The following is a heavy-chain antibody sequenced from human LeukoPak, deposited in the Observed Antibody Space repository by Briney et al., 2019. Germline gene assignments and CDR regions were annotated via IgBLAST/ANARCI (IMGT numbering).Heavy chain of an antibody. V-gene: IGHV3-23*01. CDR1: GFTFSSYA. J-gene: IGHJ4*02. CDR3: AKSGYNRFDY. CDR2: ISGSGSGGST. D-gene: IGHD5-24*01. Sequence: GGSLRLSCAASGFTFSSYAMSWVRQAPGKGLEWVSSISGSGSGGSTYYADSVNGRFTISRDNSKNTLYLQMNSLIAEDTAVYYCAKSGYNRFDYWGQGTRVTVSS.